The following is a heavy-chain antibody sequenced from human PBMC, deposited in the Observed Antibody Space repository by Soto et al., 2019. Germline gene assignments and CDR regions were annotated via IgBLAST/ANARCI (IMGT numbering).Heavy chain of an antibody. Sequence: SETLSLTCTVSGGSISGSGYYWGWIRQPPGRGLEWIGSIYYTGSMYYNPSLKSRVTISVDTSNNQFSLKLSSVTAADTAVYYCARRGRTYDPLYYFDYWGQGALVTVSS. CDR1: GGSISGSGYY. CDR3: ARRGRTYDPLYYFDY. CDR2: IYYTGSM. V-gene: IGHV4-39*01. D-gene: IGHD3-22*01. J-gene: IGHJ4*02.